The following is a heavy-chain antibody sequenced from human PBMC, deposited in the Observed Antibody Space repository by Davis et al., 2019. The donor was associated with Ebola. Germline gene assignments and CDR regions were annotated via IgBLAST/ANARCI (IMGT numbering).Heavy chain of an antibody. J-gene: IGHJ4*02. CDR3: ARWVGY. V-gene: IGHV7-4-1*02. CDR1: GYTFTNYD. CDR2: VNTNTA. Sequence: AASVKVSCKASGYTFTNYDMNWVRQAPGQGLEWMGWVNTNTARYAQGFTGRFVFSMDTSVSTAYLQISSLKAEDTAVYYCARWVGYFGQGTLVTVSS.